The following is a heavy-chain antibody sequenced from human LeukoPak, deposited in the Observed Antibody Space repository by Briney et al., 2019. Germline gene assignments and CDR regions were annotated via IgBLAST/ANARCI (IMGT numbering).Heavy chain of an antibody. CDR1: GFTFSSYA. J-gene: IGHJ4*02. CDR2: ISYDGSNK. Sequence: GGSLRLSCAASGFTFSSYAMHWVRQAPGKGLEWVAVISYDGSNKYYADSVEGRFTISRDNSKNTLYLQMNSLRAEDTAVYYCARWKYSNYIYYFDYWGQGTLVTVSS. D-gene: IGHD4-11*01. V-gene: IGHV3-30-3*01. CDR3: ARWKYSNYIYYFDY.